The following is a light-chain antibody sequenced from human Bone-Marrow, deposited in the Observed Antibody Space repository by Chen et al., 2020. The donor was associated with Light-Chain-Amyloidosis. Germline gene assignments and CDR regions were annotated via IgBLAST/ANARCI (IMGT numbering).Light chain of an antibody. J-gene: IGKJ1*01. CDR3: QQYYSTPRT. CDR1: QSVLYSSTNQDY. CDR2: WAS. V-gene: IGKV4-1*01. Sequence: DIVMTQPTDSLAVSLVARATINCKSSQSVLYSSTNQDYLAWYQQKPGQPPQLLLYWASTRGPGVPDRFRGSGSGTDFTLTISSLQTADVAVYYCQQYYSTPRTFGQGTKVEIK.